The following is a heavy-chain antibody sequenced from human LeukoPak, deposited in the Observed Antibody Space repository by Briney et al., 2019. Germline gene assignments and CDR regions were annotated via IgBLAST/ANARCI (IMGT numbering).Heavy chain of an antibody. Sequence: GGSLRLSCATSGFTFDKYGIHWVRQAPGKGLEWVAVIWHDGSRTHYADSVKGRFTISRDNSKDTAFLQMSSLTVEDTAVYYCVRGLPGVSSWYFDVWGRGTQVTVSS. V-gene: IGHV3-33*01. D-gene: IGHD5/OR15-5a*01. CDR2: IWHDGSRT. J-gene: IGHJ2*01. CDR1: GFTFDKYG. CDR3: VRGLPGVSSWYFDV.